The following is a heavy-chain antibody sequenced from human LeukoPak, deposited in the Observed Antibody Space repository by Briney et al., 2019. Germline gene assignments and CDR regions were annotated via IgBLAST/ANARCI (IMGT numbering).Heavy chain of an antibody. D-gene: IGHD5-12*01. CDR2: ISSSSSYI. V-gene: IGHV3-21*01. Sequence: TGGSLRLSCAASGFTFSSYSMNWVRQAPGKGLEWVSSISSSSSYIYYADSVKGRFTISRDNAKNSLYLQMNSLRAEDTAVYYCARDGYIAATFTFDYWGQGTLVTVSS. J-gene: IGHJ4*02. CDR3: ARDGYIAATFTFDY. CDR1: GFTFSSYS.